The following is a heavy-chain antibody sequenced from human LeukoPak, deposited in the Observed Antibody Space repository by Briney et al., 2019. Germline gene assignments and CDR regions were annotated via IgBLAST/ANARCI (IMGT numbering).Heavy chain of an antibody. Sequence: PSQTLSLTCTVSGASISSGGYYWTWIRQHPGKGPEWIAYIYYTGNTYYNPSLKSRLTISVDTSKNQFSLKLSSVTAADTAVYYCARAWESIAGYYFDYWGQGTLVTVSS. CDR2: IYYTGNT. D-gene: IGHD1-26*01. CDR3: ARAWESIAGYYFDY. J-gene: IGHJ4*02. CDR1: GASISSGGYY. V-gene: IGHV4-31*03.